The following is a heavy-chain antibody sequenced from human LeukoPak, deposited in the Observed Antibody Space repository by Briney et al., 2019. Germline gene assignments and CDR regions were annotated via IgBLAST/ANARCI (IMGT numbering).Heavy chain of an antibody. D-gene: IGHD3-3*01. CDR3: ARARGYYDFWSGYLPGYYYMDV. Sequence: ASVKVSCKASGYTFTSYYMHWVRQAPGQGLEWTGIINPSGGSTSYAQKFQGRVTMTRDMSTSTVYMELSSLRSEDTAVYYCARARGYYDFWSGYLPGYYYMDVWGKGTTVTVSS. V-gene: IGHV1-46*01. CDR1: GYTFTSYY. J-gene: IGHJ6*03. CDR2: INPSGGST.